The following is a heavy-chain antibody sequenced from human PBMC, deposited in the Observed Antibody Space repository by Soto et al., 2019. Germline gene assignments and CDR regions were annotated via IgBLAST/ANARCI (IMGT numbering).Heavy chain of an antibody. V-gene: IGHV3-49*03. CDR3: TRDQEVGWFDP. CDR1: GFTFGDYA. D-gene: IGHD2-2*01. CDR2: IRSKAYGGTT. Sequence: LRLSCTASGFTFGDYAMSWFRQAPGKGLEWVGFIRSKAYGGTTEYAASVKGRFTISRDDSKSIAYLQMNSLKTEDTAVYYCTRDQEVGWFDPWGQGTLVTVSS. J-gene: IGHJ5*02.